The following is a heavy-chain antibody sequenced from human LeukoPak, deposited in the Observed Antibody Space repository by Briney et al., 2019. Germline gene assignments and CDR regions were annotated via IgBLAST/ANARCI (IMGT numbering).Heavy chain of an antibody. D-gene: IGHD3-22*01. CDR2: INHSGST. V-gene: IGHV4-34*01. J-gene: IGHJ3*02. CDR3: ARDWGYYYDSSGFAPPSAGAFDI. CDR1: GGSFSGYY. Sequence: SETLSLTCAVYGGSFSGYYRSWIRQPPGKGLEWIGEINHSGSTNYNPSLKSRVTISVDTSKNQFSLKLSSVTAADTAVYYCARDWGYYYDSSGFAPPSAGAFDIWGQGTMVTVSS.